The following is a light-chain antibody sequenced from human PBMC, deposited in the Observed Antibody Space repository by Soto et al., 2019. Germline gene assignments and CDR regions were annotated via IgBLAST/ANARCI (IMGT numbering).Light chain of an antibody. CDR1: SSDVGGYNY. J-gene: IGLJ1*01. V-gene: IGLV2-8*01. Sequence: QSALTQPPSASGSPGQSVTISCTGTSSDVGGYNYVSWYQQHSGKAPKLMIYDVSKRPSGVPDRFSGSKSGNTASLTVSGLQAEDEADYYCSSFAGSNNFDVFGTGTKVTVL. CDR2: DVS. CDR3: SSFAGSNNFDV.